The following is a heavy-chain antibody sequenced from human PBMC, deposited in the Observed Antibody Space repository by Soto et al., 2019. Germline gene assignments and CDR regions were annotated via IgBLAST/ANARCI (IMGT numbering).Heavy chain of an antibody. CDR3: ARATGADKEDY. V-gene: IGHV3-7*04. CDR1: GFTFCSYA. CDR2: IKEDGSER. J-gene: IGHJ4*01. D-gene: IGHD3-10*01. Sequence: ESLRLSSRNSGFTFCSYAMSWVRQAPGKGLEWVANIKEDGSERYYVDFVKGRFTISRDNAKNSLYLQMNSLRAEDTAVYYCARATGADKEDYWG.